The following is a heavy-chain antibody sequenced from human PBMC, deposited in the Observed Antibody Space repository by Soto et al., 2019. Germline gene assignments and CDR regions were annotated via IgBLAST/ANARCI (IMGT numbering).Heavy chain of an antibody. CDR3: TRHTVRPTVVSNDAFDI. Sequence: GGSLRLSCAASGFTFSGSAMHWARQASGKGLEWVGRIRSKANSYATAYAASVKGRFTISRDDSKNTAYLQMNSLKTEDTAVYYCTRHTVRPTVVSNDAFDIWGQGTMVTVSS. V-gene: IGHV3-73*01. J-gene: IGHJ3*02. D-gene: IGHD4-17*01. CDR2: IRSKANSYAT. CDR1: GFTFSGSA.